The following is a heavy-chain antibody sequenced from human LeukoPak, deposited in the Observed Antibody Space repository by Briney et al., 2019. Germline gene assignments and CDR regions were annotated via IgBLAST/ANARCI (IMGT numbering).Heavy chain of an antibody. J-gene: IGHJ4*02. D-gene: IGHD2-15*01. V-gene: IGHV1-69*06. Sequence: ASVKVSCKASGGTLNSYVISWVRQAPGQGLEWMGGIIPISGTTIYAQKFQGRVTMTEDTSTDAAYMELSSLRSEDTAVYYCATDLPLGVVAATPRTGYWGQGTLVTVSS. CDR3: ATDLPLGVVAATPRTGY. CDR2: IIPISGTT. CDR1: GGTLNSYV.